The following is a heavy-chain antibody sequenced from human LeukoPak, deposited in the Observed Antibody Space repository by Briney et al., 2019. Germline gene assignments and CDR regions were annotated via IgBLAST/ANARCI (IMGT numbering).Heavy chain of an antibody. Sequence: SETLSLTCSVSGPSISNTIYYWAWVRQPPGKGLDWIGSTHYSGSTYYNPSLLSRVTISTDTSKNQFSLKLSSVTAADTAVYYCAREMYDSGGYRVSYFDYWGQGTLVTVSS. J-gene: IGHJ4*02. CDR1: GPSISNTIYY. V-gene: IGHV4-39*07. CDR3: AREMYDSGGYRVSYFDY. D-gene: IGHD3-22*01. CDR2: THYSGST.